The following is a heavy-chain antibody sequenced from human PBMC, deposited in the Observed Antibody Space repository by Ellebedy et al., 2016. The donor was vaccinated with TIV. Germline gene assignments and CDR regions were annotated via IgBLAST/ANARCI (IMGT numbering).Heavy chain of an antibody. CDR3: AKDRGSNVFNWFDP. D-gene: IGHD6-13*01. CDR2: ITGSGNT. V-gene: IGHV3-23*01. CDR1: GFAFSNYG. Sequence: GGSLRLSXAASGFAFSNYGMNWVRQAPGKGLEWVSGITGSGNTYYAGPVKGRFTISRDNSNNMLYLQMNNLGVEDTAVYYCAKDRGSNVFNWFDPWGQGTLVTVSS. J-gene: IGHJ5*02.